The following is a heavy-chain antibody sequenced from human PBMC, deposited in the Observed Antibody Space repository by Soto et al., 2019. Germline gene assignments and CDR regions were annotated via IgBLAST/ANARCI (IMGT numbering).Heavy chain of an antibody. J-gene: IGHJ6*02. Sequence: QVQLEQSGAEVKKPGSSVKVSCKASGGTFRNSAISWVRQAPGHGLEWMGGIMPIFRTPDYAQKFQGRVTITADESTSTAYMELSGLRSDDTAVYYCARDNDRPQLGGNYYYILDVWGQGTTVTVSS. CDR1: GGTFRNSA. CDR3: ARDNDRPQLGGNYYYILDV. V-gene: IGHV1-69*12. CDR2: IMPIFRTP. D-gene: IGHD1-1*01.